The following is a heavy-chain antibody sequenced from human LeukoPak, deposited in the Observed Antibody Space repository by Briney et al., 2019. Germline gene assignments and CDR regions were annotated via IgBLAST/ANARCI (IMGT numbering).Heavy chain of an antibody. J-gene: IGHJ4*02. CDR3: AKRITMVPGVTCYFDY. CDR2: ISGSGGST. CDR1: GFTFSSYA. D-gene: IGHD3-10*01. Sequence: GGSLRLSCAASGFTFSSYAMSWVRQAPGKGLEWVSAISGSGGSTYYADSVKGRFTISRDNSKNTLYLQMNSLRAEDTAVYYCAKRITMVPGVTCYFDYWGQGTLVTVSS. V-gene: IGHV3-23*01.